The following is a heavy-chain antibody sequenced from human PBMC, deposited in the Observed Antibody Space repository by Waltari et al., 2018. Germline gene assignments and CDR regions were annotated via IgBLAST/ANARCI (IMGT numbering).Heavy chain of an antibody. D-gene: IGHD6-19*01. CDR1: GFTFSSYA. J-gene: IGHJ4*02. CDR3: AKEIYSSGWYAEGNPFDY. CDR2: IYSGGSST. Sequence: EVQLLESGGGLVQPGGSLRLSCAASGFTFSSYAMSWVRQAPGKGLEWVSVIYSGGSSTYYADSVKGRFTISRDNSKNTLYLQMNSLRAEDTAVYYCAKEIYSSGWYAEGNPFDYWGQGTLVTVSS. V-gene: IGHV3-23*03.